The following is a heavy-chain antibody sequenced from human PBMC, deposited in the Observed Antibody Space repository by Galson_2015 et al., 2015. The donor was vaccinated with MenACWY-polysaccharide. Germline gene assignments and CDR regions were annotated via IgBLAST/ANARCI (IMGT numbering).Heavy chain of an antibody. J-gene: IGHJ4*02. CDR1: GLTVSDNY. CDR2: IYNDATT. CDR3: ARGGQYDIVTGYNYYVDY. V-gene: IGHV3-66*01. Sequence: SLRLSCAASGLTVSDNYMSWVRQAPGKGLEWVAVIYNDATTHYADSVKGRFTISRDNSKNTVYLQMNTLRAEDTAVYNCARGGQYDIVTGYNYYVDYWGQGTLVTVSS. D-gene: IGHD3-9*01.